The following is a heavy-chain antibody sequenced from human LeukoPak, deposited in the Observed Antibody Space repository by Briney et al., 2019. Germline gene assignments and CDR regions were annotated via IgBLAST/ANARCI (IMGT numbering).Heavy chain of an antibody. CDR2: IRYDGSNK. CDR3: AKEGDGDYSPLHPDY. Sequence: GGSLRLSFAASGFTFSSYGMHWVRQAPGKGLEWVAFIRYDGSNKYYADSVKGRFTISRDNSKNTLYLQMNSLRAEDTAMYYCAKEGDGDYSPLHPDYWGQGTLVTVSS. D-gene: IGHD4-17*01. V-gene: IGHV3-30*02. J-gene: IGHJ4*02. CDR1: GFTFSSYG.